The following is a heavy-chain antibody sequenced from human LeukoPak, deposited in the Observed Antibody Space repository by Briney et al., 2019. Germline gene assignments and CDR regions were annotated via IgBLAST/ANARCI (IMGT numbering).Heavy chain of an antibody. V-gene: IGHV1-46*01. D-gene: IGHD5/OR15-5a*01. CDR1: GYTFTSCF. CDR2: INPSGGTT. J-gene: IGHJ3*02. Sequence: GASVKVSCKASGYTFTSCFIHWVRRAPGQGLEWMGIINPSGGTTNYAQKFQGRVTMTRDTSTSTVYMELSSLRSEDTAVYYCARGDHVRIYAESSFDIWGQGTMVTVSS. CDR3: ARGDHVRIYAESSFDI.